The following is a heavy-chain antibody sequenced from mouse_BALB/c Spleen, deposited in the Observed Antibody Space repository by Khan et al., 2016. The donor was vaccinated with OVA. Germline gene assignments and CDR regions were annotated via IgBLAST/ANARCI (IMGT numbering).Heavy chain of an antibody. CDR2: IDPENGHT. J-gene: IGHJ2*01. CDR3: PRSILLYFDF. V-gene: IGHV14-1*02. D-gene: IGHD2-3*01. CDR1: GFNITDYY. Sequence: VRLQQSGSELVRPGALVKLSCKASGFNITDYYIHWVKQRPEQGLEWIGWIDPENGHTIYDPKFQGKASITADTSSHTAYLQLSSLTSEDTAGDYWPRSILLYFDFWDQGTTLTVSS.